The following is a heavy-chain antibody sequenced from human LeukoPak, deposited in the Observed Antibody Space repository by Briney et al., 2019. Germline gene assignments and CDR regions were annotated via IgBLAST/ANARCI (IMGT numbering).Heavy chain of an antibody. J-gene: IGHJ4*02. V-gene: IGHV3-7*03. CDR1: GFIFSSNW. CDR2: IKEDGTET. Sequence: GGSLRLSCAASGFIFSSNWMSWVRRAPGKGLEWVDNIKEDGTETYYVDSVKGRFTISRDNAKNSLYLQMNSLRVEDTAVNYCAKEGRSLQTYWGQGTLVTVSS. CDR3: AKEGRSLQTY. D-gene: IGHD5-24*01.